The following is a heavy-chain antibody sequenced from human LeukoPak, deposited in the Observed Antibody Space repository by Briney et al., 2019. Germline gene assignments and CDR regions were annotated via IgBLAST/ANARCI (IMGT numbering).Heavy chain of an antibody. V-gene: IGHV3-30*18. D-gene: IGHD2-21*01. CDR3: AKIPSLDYHDY. CDR2: ISYDGSNK. J-gene: IGHJ4*02. CDR1: GFTFSSYG. Sequence: GRSLRLSCAASGFTFSSYGMHWGRQAPGKGLEWVAVISYDGSNKYYADSVKGRFTISRDNSKNTLSLQMNSLRAEDTAVYYCAKIPSLDYHDYWGQGTLVTVSS.